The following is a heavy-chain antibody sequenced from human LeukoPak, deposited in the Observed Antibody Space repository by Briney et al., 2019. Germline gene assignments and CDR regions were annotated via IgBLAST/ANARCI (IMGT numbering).Heavy chain of an antibody. CDR3: TTVFSYGPFYVDY. CDR1: GFSFSYGW. D-gene: IGHD3-10*01. CDR2: IKGKADGDTL. V-gene: IGHV3-15*01. J-gene: IGHJ4*02. Sequence: GGSLRLSCAASGFSFSYGWMSWVRQAPGKGLEWVARIKGKADGDTLDYAAPVKGRFTISRDDSKNMLHLQMNSLMTEDTALYYCTTVFSYGPFYVDYWGQGVLVTVSS.